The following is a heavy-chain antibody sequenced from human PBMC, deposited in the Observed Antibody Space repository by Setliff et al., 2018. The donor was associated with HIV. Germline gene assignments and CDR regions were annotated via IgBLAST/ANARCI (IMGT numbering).Heavy chain of an antibody. D-gene: IGHD3-22*01. CDR2: ISHDAVKT. V-gene: IGHV3-30*04. CDR3: GKDSSDWSDG. CDR1: GFDFSGYS. J-gene: IGHJ5*02. Sequence: PGGSLRLSCVASGFDFSGYSMPWVRQAPGKGPEWVAAISHDAVKTYYADAVRGRFIISRDNSKNTVYLQMNSLRAEDTAMYYCGKDSSDWSDGWGQGTLVTVSS.